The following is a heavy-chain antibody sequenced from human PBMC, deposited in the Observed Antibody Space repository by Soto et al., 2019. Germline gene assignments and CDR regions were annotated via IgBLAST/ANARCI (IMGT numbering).Heavy chain of an antibody. V-gene: IGHV1-8*02. Sequence: QVQLVQSGAEVKKPGASVKVSCTTSGYTFTTYDINWVRQATGQGFEWLGWMNPNSGSTLYAQKFQGRVTMTRDTSKNTAYRELSSLRFEDTAVYYCVRNINGFDPWGQGTLVTVSS. CDR1: GYTFTTYD. CDR3: VRNINGFDP. CDR2: MNPNSGST. J-gene: IGHJ5*02.